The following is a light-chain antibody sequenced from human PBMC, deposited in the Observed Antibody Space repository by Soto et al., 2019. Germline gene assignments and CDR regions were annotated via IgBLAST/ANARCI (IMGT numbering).Light chain of an antibody. V-gene: IGKV1-5*03. J-gene: IGKJ1*01. CDR3: QQFNSYPWT. CDR2: KAS. CDR1: QRFYNW. Sequence: DIQMTQSPSTLSASVGDRVTITCRASQRFYNWLAWYQQKPGKDPNLLIYKASILESGVPSRFSGSGSGTEFTRTISSLQPDDFATYYCQQFNSYPWTFGQGTEVGVK.